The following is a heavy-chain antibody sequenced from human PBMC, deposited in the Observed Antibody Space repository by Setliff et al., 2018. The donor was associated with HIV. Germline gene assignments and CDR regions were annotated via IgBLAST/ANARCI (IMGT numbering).Heavy chain of an antibody. CDR3: AREGGAHDWLLYYYYYGLDV. D-gene: IGHD3-9*01. V-gene: IGHV3-7*01. J-gene: IGHJ6*02. CDR2: IKGDGSEK. Sequence: PGGSLRLSCRASGFTFSDFWISWVRQCPGKGLEWVANIKGDGSEKYYADSVKGRFTVSRDNAKNSLFLELNNLRGEDTAVYYCAREGGAHDWLLYYYYYGLDVWGRGTTVTVSS. CDR1: GFTFSDFW.